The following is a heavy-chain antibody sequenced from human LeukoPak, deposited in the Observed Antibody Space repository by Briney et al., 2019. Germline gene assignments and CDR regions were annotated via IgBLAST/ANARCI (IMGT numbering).Heavy chain of an antibody. V-gene: IGHV4-39*07. J-gene: IGHJ5*02. CDR1: GDSISSSSYY. CDR2: IYYSGST. Sequence: SETLSLTCTVSGDSISSSSYYWGWIRQPPGKGLECIGSIYYSGSTSYNPSLKSRVTISLDTSKNQFSLKLTSVTAADTAVYYCARKGYSISWYSPWGQGTLVTVSS. D-gene: IGHD6-13*01. CDR3: ARKGYSISWYSP.